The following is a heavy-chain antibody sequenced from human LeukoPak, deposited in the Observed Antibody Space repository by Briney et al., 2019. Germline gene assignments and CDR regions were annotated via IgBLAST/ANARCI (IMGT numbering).Heavy chain of an antibody. CDR3: ARRGSGDYYGSGSEIDY. CDR2: IYPGDSDT. V-gene: IGHV5-51*01. J-gene: IGHJ4*02. Sequence: GESLKISCKGSGYTFSNYWIGWVRQMPGKGLEWMGIIYPGDSDTRYSPSFQGQVTISADKSISTAYLQWSSLKASDTAMYYCARRGSGDYYGSGSEIDYWGQGTLVTVSS. CDR1: GYTFSNYW. D-gene: IGHD3-10*01.